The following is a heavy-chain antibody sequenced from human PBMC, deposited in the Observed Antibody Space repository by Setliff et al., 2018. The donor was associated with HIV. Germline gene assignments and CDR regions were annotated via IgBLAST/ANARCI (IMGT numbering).Heavy chain of an antibody. CDR3: ATAGEMATIGYSYYYMGV. CDR2: ITPIFGTT. CDR1: GGTFSRNP. Sequence: ASVKVSCKASGGTFSRNPISWVRQAPGQGLEWMGGITPIFGTTKYAQKFQGRVTITADESRTTAYLDLNSLRSEDTAVYYCATAGEMATIGYSYYYMGVWGKGTTVTVS. V-gene: IGHV1-69*13. D-gene: IGHD3-10*01. J-gene: IGHJ6*03.